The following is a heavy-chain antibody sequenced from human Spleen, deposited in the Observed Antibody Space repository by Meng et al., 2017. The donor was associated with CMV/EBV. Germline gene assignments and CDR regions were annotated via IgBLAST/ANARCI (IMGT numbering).Heavy chain of an antibody. CDR1: GFTFGSYA. J-gene: IGHJ4*02. CDR3: ARAHIITIFGVVRGDYFDY. V-gene: IGHV3-21*01. Sequence: GGSLRLSCAASGFTFGSYAMSWVRQAPGKGLEWVSSISSSSSYIYYADSVKGRFTISRDNAKNSLYLQMNSLRAEDTAVYYCARAHIITIFGVVRGDYFDYWGQGTLVTVSS. D-gene: IGHD3-3*01. CDR2: ISSSSSYI.